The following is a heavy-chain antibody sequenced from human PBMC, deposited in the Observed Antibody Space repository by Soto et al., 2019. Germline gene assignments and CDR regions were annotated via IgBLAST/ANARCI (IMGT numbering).Heavy chain of an antibody. V-gene: IGHV3-30-3*01. D-gene: IGHD2-8*01. CDR3: ARESPNPYYFDY. CDR2: ISYDGSNK. Sequence: QVQLVESGGGVVQPGRSLRLSCAASGFTFSSYAMHWVRQAPGKGLEWVAVISYDGSNKYYADSVKGRFTIYRDNSKNTLYLQMNSLRAEDTAVYYCARESPNPYYFDYWGQGTLVTVSS. CDR1: GFTFSSYA. J-gene: IGHJ4*02.